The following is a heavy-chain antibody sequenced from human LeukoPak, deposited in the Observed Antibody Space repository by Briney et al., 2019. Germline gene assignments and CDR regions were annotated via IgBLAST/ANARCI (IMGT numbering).Heavy chain of an antibody. J-gene: IGHJ4*02. Sequence: SETLSLTCTVSVGSISSYYWSWIRQPPGKGLEGIGYIYYSGSTNYNPSLTSRVTISVDTSKNQFPLKLSSVTAADTAVYYCARDAGPYYYDSKGYFDYWGQGTLVTVSS. CDR2: IYYSGST. V-gene: IGHV4-59*01. D-gene: IGHD3-22*01. CDR1: VGSISSYY. CDR3: ARDAGPYYYDSKGYFDY.